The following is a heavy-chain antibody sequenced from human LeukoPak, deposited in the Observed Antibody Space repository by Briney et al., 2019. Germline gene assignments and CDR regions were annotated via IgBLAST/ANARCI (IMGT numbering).Heavy chain of an antibody. CDR2: IRNKANSYTT. J-gene: IGHJ4*02. Sequence: GGSLRLSCAASGFTFSDHYMDWVRQAPGKGLEWVGRIRNKANSYTTEYAASVKGRFIISRDDSKNSLYLRMNSLKTEDTGVFYCARVGIVGATGYFDNWGQGTLVTVSS. V-gene: IGHV3-72*01. CDR1: GFTFSDHY. CDR3: ARVGIVGATGYFDN. D-gene: IGHD1-26*01.